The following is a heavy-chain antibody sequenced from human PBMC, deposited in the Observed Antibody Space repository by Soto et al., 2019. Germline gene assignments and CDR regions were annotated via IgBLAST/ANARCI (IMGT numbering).Heavy chain of an antibody. CDR2: IIPIFGTA. D-gene: IGHD6-13*01. J-gene: IGHJ4*02. CDR1: GGTFSSYA. CDR3: ASPPSGIAAAGPFDY. Sequence: QVQLVQSGAEVKKPGSSVKVSCKASGGTFSSYAISWVRQAPGQGLEWLGGIIPIFGTANYAQKFQGRVTITADESTSTAYMELSSLRSEDTAVYYCASPPSGIAAAGPFDYWGQGTLVTVSS. V-gene: IGHV1-69*01.